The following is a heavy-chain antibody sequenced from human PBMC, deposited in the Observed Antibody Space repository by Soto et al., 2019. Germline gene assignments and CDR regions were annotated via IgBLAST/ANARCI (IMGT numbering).Heavy chain of an antibody. CDR3: ARLGYCSSATCKYYFYYYGMDV. J-gene: IGHJ6*02. CDR1: GFSFGSYS. Sequence: LRLSCEASGFSFGSYSMNWVRQAPGKGLEWVSFISGRGTTTYYADSVKGRFTVSRDNAKNSLSLEVNSLRDEDTAVYYCARLGYCSSATCKYYFYYYGMDVWGQGTTVTVSS. V-gene: IGHV3-48*02. D-gene: IGHD2-2*01. CDR2: ISGRGTTT.